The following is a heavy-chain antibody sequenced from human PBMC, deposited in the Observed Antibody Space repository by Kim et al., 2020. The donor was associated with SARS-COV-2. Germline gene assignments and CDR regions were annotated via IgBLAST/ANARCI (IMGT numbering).Heavy chain of an antibody. J-gene: IGHJ6*02. D-gene: IGHD3-10*01. Sequence: GGSLRLSCAASGFTFSSYSMNWVRQAPGKGLEWVSYISSSSSTIYYADSVKGRFTISRDNAKNSLYLQMNSLRDEDTAVYYCARDTLYGSGSYYTYYYGMDVWGQGTTVTVSS. V-gene: IGHV3-48*02. CDR1: GFTFSSYS. CDR2: ISSSSSTI. CDR3: ARDTLYGSGSYYTYYYGMDV.